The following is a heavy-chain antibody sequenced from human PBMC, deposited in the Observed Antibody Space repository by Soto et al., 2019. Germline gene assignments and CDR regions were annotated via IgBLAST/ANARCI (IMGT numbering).Heavy chain of an antibody. J-gene: IGHJ4*02. D-gene: IGHD3-22*01. V-gene: IGHV1-46*01. Sequence: QVQLVQSGAEVKKPGASVKVSCKASGYTFTSYYMHWVRQAPGQGLEWMGIINPSGGSTSYAQKFQGRVTMTRDTSTRTVYMELSSLRSEDTAVYYCAREQDYYDSSGYWVYWGQGTLVTVSS. CDR3: AREQDYYDSSGYWVY. CDR1: GYTFTSYY. CDR2: INPSGGST.